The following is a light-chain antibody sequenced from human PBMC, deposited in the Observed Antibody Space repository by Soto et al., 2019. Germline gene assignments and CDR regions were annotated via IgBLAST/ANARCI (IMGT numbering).Light chain of an antibody. V-gene: IGLV4-69*01. CDR2: LNSDGSH. CDR1: SGHSSYA. J-gene: IGLJ7*01. Sequence: QLVLTQSPSASASLGASVKLTCTLSSGHSSYAIAWHQQQPEKGPRYLMKLNSDGSHSKGDGIPDRFSGSSSGAERYLTISSRQSEDEADYYCQTWGTGIHVFGGGTQLTVL. CDR3: QTWGTGIHV.